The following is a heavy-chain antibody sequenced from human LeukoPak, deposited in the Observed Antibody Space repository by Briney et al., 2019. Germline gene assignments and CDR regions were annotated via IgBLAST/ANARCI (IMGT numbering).Heavy chain of an antibody. CDR3: ARDGGYCSSTSCYPDAFDI. CDR1: GFTFSSYS. CDR2: ISSSSSYI. J-gene: IGHJ3*02. D-gene: IGHD2-2*03. V-gene: IGHV3-21*01. Sequence: GGSLGLSCAASGFTFSSYSMNWVRQAPGKGLEWVSSISSSSSYIYYADSVKGRFTISRDNAKNSLYLQMNSLRAEDTAVYYCARDGGYCSSTSCYPDAFDIWGQGTMVTVSS.